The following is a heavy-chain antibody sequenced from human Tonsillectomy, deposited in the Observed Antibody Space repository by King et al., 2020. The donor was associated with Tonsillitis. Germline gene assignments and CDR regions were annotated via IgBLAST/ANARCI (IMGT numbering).Heavy chain of an antibody. D-gene: IGHD3/OR15-3a*01. V-gene: IGHV3-53*01. CDR1: GFTVSGTY. J-gene: IGHJ4*02. Sequence: VQLVESGGGLIQPGGSLRLSCAASGFTVSGTYMTWVRQAPGKGLEWVSVIYSGGSTYYADSVEGRFTISRDNPKNTLYLQLNSLRAEDTAVYYCARGSMAWSQNIYFFDYWGQGTLVTVSS. CDR3: ARGSMAWSQNIYFFDY. CDR2: IYSGGST.